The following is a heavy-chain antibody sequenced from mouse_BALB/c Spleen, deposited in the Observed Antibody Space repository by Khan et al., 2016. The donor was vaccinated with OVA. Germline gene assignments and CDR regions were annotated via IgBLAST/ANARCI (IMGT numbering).Heavy chain of an antibody. J-gene: IGHJ3*01. V-gene: IGHV1S135*01. D-gene: IGHD2-2*01. CDR3: TRHGYVAWFTY. CDR2: IDPFSGST. Sequence: EVELVESGPELMKPGASVKISCMASGYSFTTYYIHWVMQSHGKSLEWIGYIDPFSGSTTYNQKFKGKATLTVDKSSSTAYIHLSNLTSEDSAVYYCTRHGYVAWFTYWGQGTLVTVSA. CDR1: GYSFTTYY.